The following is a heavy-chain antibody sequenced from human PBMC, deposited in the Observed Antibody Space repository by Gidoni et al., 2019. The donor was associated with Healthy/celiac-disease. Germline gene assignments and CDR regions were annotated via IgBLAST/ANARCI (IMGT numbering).Heavy chain of an antibody. D-gene: IGHD5-18*01. V-gene: IGHV4-34*01. J-gene: IGHJ4*02. CDR3: ARVMVQIQLWLRSLAGFDY. CDR2: INHSGST. Sequence: QVQLQQWGAGLLKPSETLSLTCAVYGGSFSGYYWSWIRQPPGKGLEWIGEINHSGSTNYNPSLKSRVTISVDTSKNQFSLKLSSVTAADTAVYYCARVMVQIQLWLRSLAGFDYWGQGTLVTVSS. CDR1: GGSFSGYY.